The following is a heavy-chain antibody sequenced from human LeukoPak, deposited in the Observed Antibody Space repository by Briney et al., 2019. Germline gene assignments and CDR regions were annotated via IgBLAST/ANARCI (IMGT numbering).Heavy chain of an antibody. CDR2: IYTSGST. V-gene: IGHV4-4*07. CDR1: GGSISSYY. Sequence: PSETPSLTCTVSGGSISSYYWSWIRQPAGKGLEWIGRIYTSGSTNYNPSLKSRVTMSVDTSKNQFSLKLSSVTAADTAVYYCARDLEYSSSSGRYYYYGMDVWGQGTTVTVSS. D-gene: IGHD6-6*01. J-gene: IGHJ6*02. CDR3: ARDLEYSSSSGRYYYYGMDV.